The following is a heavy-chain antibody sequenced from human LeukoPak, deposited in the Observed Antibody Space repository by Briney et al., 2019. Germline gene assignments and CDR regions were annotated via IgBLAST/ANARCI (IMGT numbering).Heavy chain of an antibody. Sequence: GGSLRLSCAASGFTFSDYYMSWIRQAPGKGLEWVSYISSSSSYTNYADSVKGRFTISRDNAKNSLYLQMNSLRAEDTAVYYCAKSATTVTSNFDYWGQGTLVTVSS. CDR3: AKSATTVTSNFDY. D-gene: IGHD4-17*01. J-gene: IGHJ4*02. CDR2: ISSSSSYT. V-gene: IGHV3-11*03. CDR1: GFTFSDYY.